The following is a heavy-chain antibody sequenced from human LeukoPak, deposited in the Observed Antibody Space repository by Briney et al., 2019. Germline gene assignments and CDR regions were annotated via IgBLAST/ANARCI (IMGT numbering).Heavy chain of an antibody. D-gene: IGHD6-13*01. Sequence: VASVKVSCKASGYTFTGYYVHWVRQAPGQGLEWMGWINPNSGGTNYAQKFQGRVTMTRDTSISTAYMELSRLRSDDTAVYYCARRKQAPLPDYYYYMDVWGKGTTVTVSS. CDR3: ARRKQAPLPDYYYYMDV. CDR1: GYTFTGYY. J-gene: IGHJ6*03. V-gene: IGHV1-2*02. CDR2: INPNSGGT.